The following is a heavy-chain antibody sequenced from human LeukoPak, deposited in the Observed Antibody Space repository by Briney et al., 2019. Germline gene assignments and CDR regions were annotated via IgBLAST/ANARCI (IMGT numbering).Heavy chain of an antibody. D-gene: IGHD4-11*01. CDR1: GFTFSTYW. CDR2: IKQGGYEN. V-gene: IGHV3-7*01. CDR3: ARDCDSPLTTCYDY. Sequence: AGSLRLSCAASGFTFSTYWMSWVRQAPGTGLAWVANIKQGGYENYYVDSVKDRFTIFRDDAKNSLYLQRKSLRAEDKAMYYCARDCDSPLTTCYDYWGKGTLVTVSS. J-gene: IGHJ4*02.